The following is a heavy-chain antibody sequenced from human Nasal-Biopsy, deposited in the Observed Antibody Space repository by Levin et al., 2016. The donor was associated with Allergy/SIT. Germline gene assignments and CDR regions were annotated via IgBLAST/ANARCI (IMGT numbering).Heavy chain of an antibody. Sequence: GESLKISCAASGFTFSNYWMHWVRQAPGKGLEWVANINQDGFEMNYVDSVKGRFTISRDNMKKSVSLQMNRLRAEDTAVYYCARAYNGDSWGQGTLVTVSS. CDR1: GFTFSNYW. V-gene: IGHV3-7*04. J-gene: IGHJ4*02. CDR2: INQDGFEM. CDR3: ARAYNGDS. D-gene: IGHD1-14*01.